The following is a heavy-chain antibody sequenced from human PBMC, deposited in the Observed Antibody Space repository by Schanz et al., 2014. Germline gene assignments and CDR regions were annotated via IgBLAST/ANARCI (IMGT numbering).Heavy chain of an antibody. Sequence: QVQLQESGPGLVEPSQTLSLTCTVSGDSISSAYWSWIRQHPGKGLEWIGFIYYRGNTYYNPSLKRRVSISPDPSKTQFFLNLNSLTAADTAVYYCARVPEPGWFDPWGQGTLVTVSS. V-gene: IGHV4-31*03. D-gene: IGHD1-26*01. CDR3: ARVPEPGWFDP. CDR2: IYYRGNT. CDR1: GDSISSAY. J-gene: IGHJ5*02.